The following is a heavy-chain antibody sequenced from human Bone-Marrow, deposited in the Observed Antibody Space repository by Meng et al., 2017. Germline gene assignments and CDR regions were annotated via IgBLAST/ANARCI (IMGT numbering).Heavy chain of an antibody. D-gene: IGHD2-21*02. CDR3: ARVADRWGGDCSYFDY. Sequence: QVQLQQWGAGLLKPSETLSLTCAVYGGSLSGYYWSWIRQPPGKGLEWIGEIHHSGSTNYNPYLKSRVTISVDTSKNQFSLKLSSVTDADTAVYYCARVADRWGGDCSYFDYWGQGTLVTVSS. J-gene: IGHJ4*02. V-gene: IGHV4-34*01. CDR1: GGSLSGYY. CDR2: IHHSGST.